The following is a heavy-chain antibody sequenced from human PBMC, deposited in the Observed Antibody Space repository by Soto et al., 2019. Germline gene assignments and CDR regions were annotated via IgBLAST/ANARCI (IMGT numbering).Heavy chain of an antibody. CDR3: AKRVDGPKGFDY. Sequence: EVQLLESGGGLVQRGGSLRLSCAASGFTFSTYAMSWVRQAPGKGLEWVSAISGSGGSTYYADSVKVRFTISRDNSKNTLYLKMNSLRAEDRGVYYCAKRVDGPKGFDYWGQDTLVTVSS. CDR1: GFTFSTYA. CDR2: ISGSGGST. V-gene: IGHV3-23*01. D-gene: IGHD4-17*01. J-gene: IGHJ4*02.